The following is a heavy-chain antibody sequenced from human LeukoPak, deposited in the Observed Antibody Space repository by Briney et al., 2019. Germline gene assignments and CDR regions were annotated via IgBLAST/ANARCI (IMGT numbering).Heavy chain of an antibody. D-gene: IGHD6-6*01. CDR1: GFNFGTYW. Sequence: GGSLRLSCAVSGFNFGTYWMTWVRQAPGKGLEWVANINEFEGEKHYAGAVKSRFSNSRDNAKDSVYLQMDSLRDEDTGVYFCARVLFRVSRYSGLDVWGQGTTVTVSS. CDR2: INEFEGEK. J-gene: IGHJ6*02. CDR3: ARVLFRVSRYSGLDV. V-gene: IGHV3-7*01.